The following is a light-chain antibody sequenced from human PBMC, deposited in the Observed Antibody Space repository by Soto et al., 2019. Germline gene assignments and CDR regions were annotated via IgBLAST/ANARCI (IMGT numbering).Light chain of an antibody. J-gene: IGKJ2*01. Sequence: DIQMTQSPSSLSASVGDRVTITCRASQDISNYLAWFQQKPGKAPKSLIYAASSLQDAVPSRFRGSRSGTDFALTISSLQPEDFATYYCQQYNRYPYTFGQGTKLEIK. CDR3: QQYNRYPYT. V-gene: IGKV1-16*01. CDR2: AAS. CDR1: QDISNY.